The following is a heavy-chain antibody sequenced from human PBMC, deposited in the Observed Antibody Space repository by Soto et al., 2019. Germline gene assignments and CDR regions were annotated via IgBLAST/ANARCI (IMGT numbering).Heavy chain of an antibody. CDR1: GYAFTNYF. V-gene: IGHV1-46*01. J-gene: IGHJ4*02. CDR3: ARGTVWVAAKDLFDY. D-gene: IGHD2-15*01. Sequence: ASVKVSCKASGYAFTNYFMYWVRQAPGQGLEWMGIINPSAGGTTYAQKFQGRVTMTRDTSTSTVYMELSSLRSEDTAVYYCARGTVWVAAKDLFDYWGQGTRVTVSS. CDR2: INPSAGGT.